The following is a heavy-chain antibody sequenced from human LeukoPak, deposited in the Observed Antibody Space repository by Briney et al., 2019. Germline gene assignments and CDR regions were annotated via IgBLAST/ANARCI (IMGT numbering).Heavy chain of an antibody. Sequence: SETLSLTCAVSGGSISSGGYSWSWIRQPPGKGLEWIGYIYHSGSTYYNPSLKSRVTISVDRSKNQFSLKLSSVTAADTAVYYCARASGGYSYGQIDYWGQGTLVTVSS. CDR2: IYHSGST. D-gene: IGHD5-18*01. CDR3: ARASGGYSYGQIDY. J-gene: IGHJ4*02. V-gene: IGHV4-30-2*01. CDR1: GGSISSGGYS.